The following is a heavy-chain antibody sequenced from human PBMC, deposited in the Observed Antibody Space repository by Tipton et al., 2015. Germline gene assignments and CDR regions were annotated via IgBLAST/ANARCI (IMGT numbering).Heavy chain of an antibody. D-gene: IGHD3-3*01. CDR1: GGTFSSYA. Sequence: QLVQSGAEVKKPGSSVKVSCKASGGTFSSYAISWVRQAPGQGLEWMGGIIPIFGTPNYAQKFQGRVAITADESTSTAYMELSSLRSEDTAVYYCARSYYDFWSGYDTDYYYGMDVWGQGTTVTVSS. V-gene: IGHV1-69*01. J-gene: IGHJ6*02. CDR3: ARSYYDFWSGYDTDYYYGMDV. CDR2: IIPIFGTP.